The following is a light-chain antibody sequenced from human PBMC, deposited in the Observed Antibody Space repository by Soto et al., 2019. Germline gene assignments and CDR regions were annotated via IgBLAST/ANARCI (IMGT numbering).Light chain of an antibody. Sequence: QSALTQPPSVSGSPGQSVTISCTGTSNDVGGYNYVAWYQQHPGKAPKIMIYDVTKRPSGVPDRFSGSKSGNTASLTISGLHSEDEADYYCCSYAGNVEVFGTGTKVTVL. CDR1: SNDVGGYNY. CDR2: DVT. CDR3: CSYAGNVEV. J-gene: IGLJ1*01. V-gene: IGLV2-11*01.